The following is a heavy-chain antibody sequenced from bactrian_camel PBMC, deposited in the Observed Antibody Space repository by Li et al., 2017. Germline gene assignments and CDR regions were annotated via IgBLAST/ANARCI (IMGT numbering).Heavy chain of an antibody. CDR3: ATRDLAWSFNA. CDR1: GATVSDYD. CDR2: INSADGTT. J-gene: IGHJ6*01. V-gene: IGHV3S40*01. D-gene: IGHD1*01. Sequence: VQLVESGGGLGQPGGSLRLSCAASGATVSDYDMTWVRQPPGKGLEWVSNINSADGTTHYADSVKGRFTGSRDNAKNTVYLQMNSLKPEDTAMYYCATRDLAWSFNAWGQGTQVTVS.